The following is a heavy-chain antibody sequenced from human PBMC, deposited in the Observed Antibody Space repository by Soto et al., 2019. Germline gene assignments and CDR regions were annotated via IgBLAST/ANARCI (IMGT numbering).Heavy chain of an antibody. D-gene: IGHD6-19*01. CDR2: IHSGGST. J-gene: IGHJ4*02. CDR1: GITVSSNF. CDR3: ARLVAAVPGHYYFDY. Sequence: EVQLVESGGGLVQPGGSLRLSCEASGITVSSNFMTWVRQAPGKGLEWVSVIHSGGSTYSANSVKGRITISRDKSKNTVYLQMNSLRAEDTAVYYCARLVAAVPGHYYFDYWGQGTLVTVSS. V-gene: IGHV3-66*04.